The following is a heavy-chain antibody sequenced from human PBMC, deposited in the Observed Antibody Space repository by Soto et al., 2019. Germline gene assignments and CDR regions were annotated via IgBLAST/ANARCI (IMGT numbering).Heavy chain of an antibody. J-gene: IGHJ6*03. Sequence: GGSLRLSCAASGFTFSTYSMNWVRQAPGKGLEWVSYISSSSSTIYYADSVKGRFTISRDNAQNSLYLQMNSLRAEDTAVYYCASWGRELSQYYYYYYYMDVWGKGTTVTVSS. V-gene: IGHV3-48*01. CDR3: ASWGRELSQYYYYYYYMDV. D-gene: IGHD3-16*02. CDR1: GFTFSTYS. CDR2: ISSSSSTI.